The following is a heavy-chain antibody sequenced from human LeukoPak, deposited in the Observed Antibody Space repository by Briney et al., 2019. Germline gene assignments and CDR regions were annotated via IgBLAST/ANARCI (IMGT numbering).Heavy chain of an antibody. CDR1: GGSISSYY. V-gene: IGHV4-59*08. CDR2: IYYSGST. CDR3: AGLKDYGDYEPFDY. D-gene: IGHD4-17*01. Sequence: SETLSLTCTVSGGSISSYYWSWIRQPPGKGLEWIGYIYYSGSTNYNPSLKSRVTISVDTSKNQFSLKLSSVTAADTAVYYCAGLKDYGDYEPFDYWGQGTPVAVSS. J-gene: IGHJ4*02.